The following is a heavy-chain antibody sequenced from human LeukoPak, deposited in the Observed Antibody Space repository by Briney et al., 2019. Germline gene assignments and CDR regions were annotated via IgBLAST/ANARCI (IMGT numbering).Heavy chain of an antibody. Sequence: GGSLRLSCAASGFTFDDYAMHWVRQAPGKGLGWVSGISWNSGSIGYADSVKGRFTISRDNAKNSLYLQMNSLRAEDTALYYCAKYTCSSTSCVFGAFDIWGQGTMVTVSS. J-gene: IGHJ3*02. V-gene: IGHV3-9*01. CDR1: GFTFDDYA. D-gene: IGHD2-2*01. CDR3: AKYTCSSTSCVFGAFDI. CDR2: ISWNSGSI.